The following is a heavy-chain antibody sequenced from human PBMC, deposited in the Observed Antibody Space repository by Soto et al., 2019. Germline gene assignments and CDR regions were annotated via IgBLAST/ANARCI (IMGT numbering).Heavy chain of an antibody. J-gene: IGHJ1*01. D-gene: IGHD2-15*01. CDR3: AVGYCGGASCSREYFQH. V-gene: IGHV4-38-2*01. Sequence: SETLSLTCAVSGYSISSGYYWGWIRQPPGKGLEWIGTIYHSGSIFYNPSLKSRVTISVDTSKNQFSLKLRSVTAADTAVYYCAVGYCGGASCSREYFQHWGQGTQVTVSS. CDR2: IYHSGSI. CDR1: GYSISSGYY.